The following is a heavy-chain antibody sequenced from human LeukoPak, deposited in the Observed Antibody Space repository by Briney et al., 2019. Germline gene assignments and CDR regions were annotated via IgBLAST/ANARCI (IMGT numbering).Heavy chain of an antibody. CDR2: ISGSGGST. Sequence: GGSLRLSCAASGFTFSSYAMSWVRQAPGKGLEWVSAISGSGGSTYHADSVKGRFTISRDNSKNTLYLQMNSLRAEDTAVYYCAKADCSSTSCYAGSYYFDYWGQGTLVTVSS. D-gene: IGHD2-2*01. J-gene: IGHJ4*02. V-gene: IGHV3-23*01. CDR1: GFTFSSYA. CDR3: AKADCSSTSCYAGSYYFDY.